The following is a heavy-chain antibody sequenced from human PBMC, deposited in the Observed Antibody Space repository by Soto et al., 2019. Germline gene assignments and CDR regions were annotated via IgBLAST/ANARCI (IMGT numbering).Heavy chain of an antibody. Sequence: SETLSLTCSVSGGSITNNNWWSWVRQPPGKGLEWVGAIYHSGHTNFNPSLKSRATLSLDYSENQFSLKLTSATAADTAVYYCASIAYSASGFAYWGQGTLVTVSS. CDR3: ASIAYSASGFAY. J-gene: IGHJ4*02. CDR1: GGSITNNNW. D-gene: IGHD1-26*01. V-gene: IGHV4-4*02. CDR2: IYHSGHT.